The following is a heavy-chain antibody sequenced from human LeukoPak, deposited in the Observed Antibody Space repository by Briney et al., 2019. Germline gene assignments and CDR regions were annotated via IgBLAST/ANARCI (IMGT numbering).Heavy chain of an antibody. V-gene: IGHV1-18*01. CDR3: ARERSGRWLQLRAFDI. CDR1: GSTFTSYR. CDR2: ISAYNANT. D-gene: IGHD5-24*01. J-gene: IGHJ3*02. Sequence: GASVKGSCKASGSTFTSYRISWVRQDPGHGLEWIAWISAYNANTTYAQKLQGRVTMPTDTSTSTAYMELRSRRSDDTAVYYWARERSGRWLQLRAFDIWGQGTMVTVSS.